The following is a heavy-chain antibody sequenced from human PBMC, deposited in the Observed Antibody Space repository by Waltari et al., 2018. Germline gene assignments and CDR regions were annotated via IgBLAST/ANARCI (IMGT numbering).Heavy chain of an antibody. CDR2: ISWYSRAI. V-gene: IGHV3-9*03. J-gene: IGHJ6*02. CDR3: AKGVSSWYSFGMDV. Sequence: EVKVVESGGGLVQPGRSLRLSCTGSGFSFDNFAMHLVRQAPGKGLEWVSGISWYSRAIGYADSVKGRFTISRDNARNSVYLQMNSLRSEDMALYYCAKGVSSWYSFGMDVWGQGTTVTVSS. D-gene: IGHD6-13*01. CDR1: GFSFDNFA.